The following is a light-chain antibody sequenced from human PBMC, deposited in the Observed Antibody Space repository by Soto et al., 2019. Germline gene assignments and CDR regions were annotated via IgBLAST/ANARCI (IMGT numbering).Light chain of an antibody. CDR2: DAS. V-gene: IGKV3-11*01. CDR1: QSISSS. J-gene: IGKJ3*01. Sequence: ETVLTQSPANLSLSPGERATLSCRASQSISSSLAWYQQTPGQAPRLLIYDASKRATGIPARFSGSGSGTDFTLTISSLEPEDFAVYYCQQRFTWPSFGPGTKVDIK. CDR3: QQRFTWPS.